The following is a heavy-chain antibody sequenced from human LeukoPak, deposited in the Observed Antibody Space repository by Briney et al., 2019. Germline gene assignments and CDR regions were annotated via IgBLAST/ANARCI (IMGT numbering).Heavy chain of an antibody. CDR2: SRNKAKSYTT. D-gene: IGHD1-1*01. Sequence: GGSLRLSCAASGFTFSDHYMDWVRQAPGKGLEWVGRSRNKAKSYTTEYAAPVKGRFTISRDDSKNSLYLQMNSLKTEDTAVYYCTTGPERLGYWGQGTLVTVSS. J-gene: IGHJ4*02. V-gene: IGHV3-72*01. CDR1: GFTFSDHY. CDR3: TTGPERLGY.